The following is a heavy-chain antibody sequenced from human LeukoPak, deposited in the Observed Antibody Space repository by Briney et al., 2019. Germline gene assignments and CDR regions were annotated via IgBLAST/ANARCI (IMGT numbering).Heavy chain of an antibody. CDR3: ARDLGLGYSYGWDAFDI. CDR2: IYHDGNT. J-gene: IGHJ3*02. D-gene: IGHD5-18*01. V-gene: IGHV4-30-2*01. CDR1: GASMSSHGYS. Sequence: SQTLSLTCAVSGASMSSHGYSWSWIRQPPGKGLEFIGYIYHDGNTYYNPSLNSRVSISVDMSKNQFSLKLSSVTAADTAVYYCARDLGLGYSYGWDAFDIWGQGTMVTVSS.